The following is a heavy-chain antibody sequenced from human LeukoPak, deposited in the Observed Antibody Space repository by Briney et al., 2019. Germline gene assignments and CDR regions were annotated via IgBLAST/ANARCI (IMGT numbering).Heavy chain of an antibody. CDR2: ISGSGGST. D-gene: IGHD2-15*01. Sequence: GGSLRLSCAASGFTFSSYAMSWVRQAPGKELEWVSAISGSGGSTYYADSVKGRFTISRDNSKNTLYLQMNGLRAEDTAVYYCARERIKYCSGGSCPFEYLQHWGQGTLVTVSS. CDR3: ARERIKYCSGGSCPFEYLQH. CDR1: GFTFSSYA. J-gene: IGHJ1*01. V-gene: IGHV3-23*01.